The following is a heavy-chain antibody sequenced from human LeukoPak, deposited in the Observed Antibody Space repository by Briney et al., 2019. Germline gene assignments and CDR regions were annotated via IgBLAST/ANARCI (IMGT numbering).Heavy chain of an antibody. D-gene: IGHD6-19*01. CDR2: ISYDGSNK. J-gene: IGHJ4*02. CDR1: GFTFSSYA. CDR3: ARDQGIAVDGTRPYFDY. V-gene: IGHV3-30-3*01. Sequence: GGSLRLSCAASGFTFSSYAMHWVRQAPGKRLEWVAVISYDGSNKYYADSVKGRFTISRDNSKNTLYLQMNSLRAEDTAVYYCARDQGIAVDGTRPYFDYWGQGTLVTVSS.